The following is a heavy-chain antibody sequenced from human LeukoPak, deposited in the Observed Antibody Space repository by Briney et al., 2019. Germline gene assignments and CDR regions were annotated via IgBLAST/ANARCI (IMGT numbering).Heavy chain of an antibody. V-gene: IGHV3-30*02. J-gene: IGHJ4*02. CDR3: AISSGGSCYQ. CDR1: GFTFSSYG. D-gene: IGHD2-15*01. CDR2: IRYDGNNK. Sequence: GGSLRLSCAASGFTFSSYGMHWARQARGKRQECVAFIRYDGNNKYYEDSVKGQFIISRDNSKNTLYLQMNGLRSEDTAVYYCAISSGGSCYQWGQGTLVTVSS.